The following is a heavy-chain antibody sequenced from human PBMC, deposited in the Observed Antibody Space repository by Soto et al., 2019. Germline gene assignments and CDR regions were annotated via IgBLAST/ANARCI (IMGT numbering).Heavy chain of an antibody. CDR1: GYTFTGYY. CDR3: ARDLGSGWFYFDF. J-gene: IGHJ4*02. CDR2: INPNSGGT. D-gene: IGHD6-19*01. V-gene: IGHV1-2*02. Sequence: QVQLVQSGAEVKKPGASVKVSCKASGYTFTGYYIHWVRPAPGQGLEWMGWINPNSGGTNFAQRFQGRVTMTTDTSITTAYMEMTRLISDDTAIYFCARDLGSGWFYFDFWGQGTLVTVSS.